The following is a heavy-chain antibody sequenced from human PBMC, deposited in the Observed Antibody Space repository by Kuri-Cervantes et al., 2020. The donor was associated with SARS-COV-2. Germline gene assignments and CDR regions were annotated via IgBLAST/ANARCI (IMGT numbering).Heavy chain of an antibody. Sequence: LKISCAASGFTFDDYAMHWVRQAPGKGLEWVSGISWNNDDIHYADSVKGRFTISRDNAKNSLYVQMNSLRAEDTAVYYCVREDSSGWRHSGMDVWGQGTTVTVSS. V-gene: IGHV3-9*01. CDR1: GFTFDDYA. CDR2: ISWNNDDI. D-gene: IGHD6-19*01. J-gene: IGHJ6*02. CDR3: VREDSSGWRHSGMDV.